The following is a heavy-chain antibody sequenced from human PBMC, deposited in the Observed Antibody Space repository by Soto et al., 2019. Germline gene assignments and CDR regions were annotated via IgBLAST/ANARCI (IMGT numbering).Heavy chain of an antibody. V-gene: IGHV4-4*02. D-gene: IGHD1-1*01. CDR3: ARTSTRGTRFDY. CDR2: VYHSGST. Sequence: QVQLQESGPGLVKPSGTLALTCAVSGGSISTSNWWSWVRQPPGKGLEWIGEVYHSGSTNSNPSFKRRVAMSVDKSQTQCSLKLNSVTAADTALDYCARTSTRGTRFDYWGQGSLVTVSS. J-gene: IGHJ4*02. CDR1: GGSISTSNW.